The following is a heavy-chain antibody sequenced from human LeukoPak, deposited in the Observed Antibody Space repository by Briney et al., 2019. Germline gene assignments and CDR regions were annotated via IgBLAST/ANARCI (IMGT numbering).Heavy chain of an antibody. Sequence: GASVKVSCKASGFTFTTSAIQWVRQARGQRLEWIGWIVVGSGNTNYAQKVQERVTITRDMSTSTAYIELSSLTSGNSAVYYCAAGSGWYRFDYWGQGTLVTVSS. J-gene: IGHJ4*02. CDR1: GFTFTTSA. V-gene: IGHV1-58*02. CDR2: IVVGSGNT. D-gene: IGHD6-13*01. CDR3: AAGSGWYRFDY.